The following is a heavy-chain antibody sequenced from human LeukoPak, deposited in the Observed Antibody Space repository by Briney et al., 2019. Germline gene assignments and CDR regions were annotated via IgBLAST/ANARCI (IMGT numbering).Heavy chain of an antibody. CDR2: INHSGSI. V-gene: IGHV4-34*01. J-gene: IGHJ4*02. D-gene: IGHD6-13*01. Sequence: SETLSLTCAVYGGSFSGYYWSWIRQPPGKGLEWIGEINHSGSINYNPSLKSRVIISVDRSKNQFSLKLSSVTAADTAVYYCARALVPARGFDYWGQGTLVTVSS. CDR3: ARALVPARGFDY. CDR1: GGSFSGYY.